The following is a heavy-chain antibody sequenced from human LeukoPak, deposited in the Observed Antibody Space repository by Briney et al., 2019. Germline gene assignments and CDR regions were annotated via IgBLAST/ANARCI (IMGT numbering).Heavy chain of an antibody. CDR2: INSDGSTT. V-gene: IGHV3-74*01. CDR1: GFTFISYW. D-gene: IGHD3-22*01. J-gene: IGHJ4*02. Sequence: GGSQRLSCAASGFTFISYWMHWVRQAPGKGLVWVSRINSDGSTTSYAASVKGRFTISRDTAKNTLYLQMNSLRAEDTAVYYCARGHHYYDSSAYYYWGQGTLVTVSS. CDR3: ARGHHYYDSSAYYY.